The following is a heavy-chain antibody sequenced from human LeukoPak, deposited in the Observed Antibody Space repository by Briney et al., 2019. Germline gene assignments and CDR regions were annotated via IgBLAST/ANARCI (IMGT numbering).Heavy chain of an antibody. CDR3: ARGLREQWLVLNWFDP. J-gene: IGHJ5*02. CDR1: GYTFTSYG. CDR2: ISAYNGNT. Sequence: ASVKVSCKASGYTFTSYGISWVRQAPGQGLEWMGWISAYNGNTNYAQKFQGRVTMTRNTSISTAYMELSSLRSEDTAVYYCARGLREQWLVLNWFDPWGQGTLVTVSS. V-gene: IGHV1-18*01. D-gene: IGHD6-19*01.